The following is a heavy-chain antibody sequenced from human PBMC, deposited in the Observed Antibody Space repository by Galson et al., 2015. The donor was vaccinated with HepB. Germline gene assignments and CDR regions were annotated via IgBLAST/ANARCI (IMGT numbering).Heavy chain of an antibody. CDR3: ARDTPRSGYYSVEYFQH. D-gene: IGHD3-3*01. V-gene: IGHV3-30*04. CDR1: GFTFSSYA. Sequence: SLRLSCAASGFTFSSYAVHWVRQAPGKGLEWVAVISYDGNNKYYADSVKGRFTISRDNSKNTLYLQMSSLRAEDTAIYYCARDTPRSGYYSVEYFQHWGQGTLVTVSS. J-gene: IGHJ1*01. CDR2: ISYDGNNK.